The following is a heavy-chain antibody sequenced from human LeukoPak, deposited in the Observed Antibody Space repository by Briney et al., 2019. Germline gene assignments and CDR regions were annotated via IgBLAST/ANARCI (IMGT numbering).Heavy chain of an antibody. Sequence: GGSLRLPCAASGFTFNSYAMYWVRQAPGKGLEWVSGIFGSGGSAHYGDSVKGRFTISRDNSKNTVYLQMDSLRVEDTAVYYCGKTTTGYSSGRYPGWPVDYWGQGTLVTVSS. CDR1: GFTFNSYA. J-gene: IGHJ4*02. D-gene: IGHD6-19*01. V-gene: IGHV3-23*01. CDR2: IFGSGGSA. CDR3: GKTTTGYSSGRYPGWPVDY.